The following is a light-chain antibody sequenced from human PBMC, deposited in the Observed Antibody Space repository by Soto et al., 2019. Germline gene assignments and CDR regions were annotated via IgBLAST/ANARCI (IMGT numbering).Light chain of an antibody. CDR1: QSVSSN. Sequence: EIVMTQSPATLSVSPGERATLSCRASQSVSSNLAWYQQKPGQAPRLLIYGASTRATDIPAKFSGSGSGTEFTLTISSLQSEDFAVYYCQQYNIWPPITFGQGTRLENK. CDR3: QQYNIWPPIT. CDR2: GAS. J-gene: IGKJ5*01. V-gene: IGKV3-15*01.